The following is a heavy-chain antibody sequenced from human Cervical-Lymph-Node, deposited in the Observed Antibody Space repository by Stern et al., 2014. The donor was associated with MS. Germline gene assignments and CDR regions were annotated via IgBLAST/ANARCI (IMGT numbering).Heavy chain of an antibody. CDR2: IYPEDSDT. CDR3: ARPLRGINNAFDA. Sequence: VQLVQSGGEVKKAGESLKISCNGSGYSFSNTWIGWVRQMPGKGLERMGFIYPEDSDTRYSPSFQGQVSISADTSISTTYLHWGSLKASDTAMYFCARPLRGINNAFDAWGQGTMVTVYS. CDR1: GYSFSNTW. J-gene: IGHJ3*01. D-gene: IGHD3-10*01. V-gene: IGHV5-51*01.